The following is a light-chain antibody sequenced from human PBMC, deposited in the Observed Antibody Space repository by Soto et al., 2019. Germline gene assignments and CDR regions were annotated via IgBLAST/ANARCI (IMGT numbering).Light chain of an antibody. J-gene: IGKJ1*01. V-gene: IGKV1-12*01. CDR3: QQTDNFPWT. CDR1: QGFRKG. CDR2: DAS. Sequence: DIQMTQSPASGSASVGDRGTITCRASQGFRKGLAGYQQRPGRAPKLLIYDASTLQSGVPSRFSGGGSGTDFTLTISSLQPEDYAIYFCQQTDNFPWTFGQGTKVEIK.